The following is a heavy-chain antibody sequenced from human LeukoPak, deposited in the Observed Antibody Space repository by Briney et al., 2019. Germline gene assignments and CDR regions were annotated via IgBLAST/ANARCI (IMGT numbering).Heavy chain of an antibody. CDR3: ARVRYYYDSSGYSHYFDY. V-gene: IGHV3-33*01. D-gene: IGHD3-22*01. CDR2: IWYDGSNK. CDR1: GLTFSNHG. Sequence: GGSLRLSCAASGLTFSNHGMHWVRQAPGKGLEWVAFIWYDGSNKYYADSVKGRFTISRDNSKNTLYLQMNSLRAEDTAVYYCARVRYYYDSSGYSHYFDYWGQGTLVTVSS. J-gene: IGHJ4*02.